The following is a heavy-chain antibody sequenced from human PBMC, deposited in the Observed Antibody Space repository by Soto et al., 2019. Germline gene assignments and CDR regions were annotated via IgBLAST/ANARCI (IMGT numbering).Heavy chain of an antibody. CDR2: VSGRGGDT. CDR1: GFSFSSIA. D-gene: IGHD3-3*01. CDR3: GKDPNYDFWSGFSAVYFDY. J-gene: IGHJ4*02. V-gene: IGHV3-23*01. Sequence: EVHLLQSGGGLVQAGGSLRLSCAASGFSFSSIALSWVRQSPGKGLEWVAAVSGRGGDTYYANSVKGRFTISRDNSQNTLFLQMNSLRAEDSAIYFCGKDPNYDFWSGFSAVYFDYWGQGALVTVSS.